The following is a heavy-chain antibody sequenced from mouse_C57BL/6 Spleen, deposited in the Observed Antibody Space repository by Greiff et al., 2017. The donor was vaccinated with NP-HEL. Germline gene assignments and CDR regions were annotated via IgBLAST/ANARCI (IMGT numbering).Heavy chain of an antibody. CDR2: ISSGSSTT. D-gene: IGHD2-1*01. CDR1: GFTFSDYG. J-gene: IGHJ4*01. V-gene: IGHV5-17*01. Sequence: EVHLVESGGGLVKPGGSLKLSCAASGFTFSDYGMHWVRQAPEKGLEWVAYISSGSSTTYYADTVKGRFTISRDNAKNTLFLQMTSLRSEDTAMYYCARPLYYGNYYAMDYWGQGTSVTVSS. CDR3: ARPLYYGNYYAMDY.